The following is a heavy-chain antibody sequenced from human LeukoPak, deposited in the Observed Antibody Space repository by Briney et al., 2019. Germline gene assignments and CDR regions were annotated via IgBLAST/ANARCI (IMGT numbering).Heavy chain of an antibody. CDR2: IYHSGST. Sequence: SETLSLTCAVSGGSISSGGYSWSWIRQPPGKGLEWIGYIYHSGSTYYNPSLKSRVTISVDRSKNQFSLKLSSVTAADTAVYYCAGRYCSSTSCYGFDYWGQGTLVTVSS. J-gene: IGHJ4*02. V-gene: IGHV4-30-2*01. CDR1: GGSISSGGYS. CDR3: AGRYCSSTSCYGFDY. D-gene: IGHD2-2*01.